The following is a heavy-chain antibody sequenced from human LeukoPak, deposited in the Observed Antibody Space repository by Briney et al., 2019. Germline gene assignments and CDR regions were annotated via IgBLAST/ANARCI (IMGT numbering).Heavy chain of an antibody. CDR2: IYTSGST. V-gene: IGHV4-61*02. CDR1: GGSISSGSYY. J-gene: IGHJ5*02. CDR3: ARERYWFDP. Sequence: PSETLSLTCTVSGGSISSGSYYWSWIRQPAGKGLEWIGRIYTSGSTNYNPSLKSQVTISVDTSKNQFSLKLSSVTAADTAVYYCARERYWFDPWGQGTLVTVSS.